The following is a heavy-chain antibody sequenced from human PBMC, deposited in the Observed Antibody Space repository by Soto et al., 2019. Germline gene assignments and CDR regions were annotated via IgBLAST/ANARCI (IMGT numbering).Heavy chain of an antibody. CDR3: ATGGRVYVSANRFYFEF. D-gene: IGHD2-8*01. V-gene: IGHV1-69*12. CDR1: GGTFSSNA. Sequence: QVQLVQSGAEVKKPGSSVKVTCKASGGTFSSNAISWVRQAPGQGLEWMGGIIPIFGTAHYAQKFQGRVTITADESTSTAAMEMSSLKSAHTALYYFATGGRVYVSANRFYFEFCSQGTLVTV. J-gene: IGHJ4*02. CDR2: IIPIFGTA.